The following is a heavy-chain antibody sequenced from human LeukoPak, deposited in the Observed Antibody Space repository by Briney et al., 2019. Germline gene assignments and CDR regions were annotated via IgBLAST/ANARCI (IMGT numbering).Heavy chain of an antibody. V-gene: IGHV4-59*08. Sequence: KPSETLSLTCTVSGGSISSYYWSWIRQPPGKGLEWIGYIYYSGSTNYNPSLKSRVTISVDTSKNQFSLKLSSVTAADTAVYYCARLRRDSSGYYLGYYFDYWGQGTLVTVSS. CDR1: GGSISSYY. J-gene: IGHJ4*02. D-gene: IGHD3-22*01. CDR3: ARLRRDSSGYYLGYYFDY. CDR2: IYYSGST.